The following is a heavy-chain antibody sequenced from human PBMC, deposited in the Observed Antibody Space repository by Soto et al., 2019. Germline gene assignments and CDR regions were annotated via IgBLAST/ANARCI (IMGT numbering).Heavy chain of an antibody. D-gene: IGHD3-9*01. CDR1: GYTFGHFY. CDR2: ISPHNRNT. Sequence: QVQLVQSGAEVKKPGDSVKVSCKASGYTFGHFYITWVRQAPGQGLEWMGAISPHNRNTNYAEKFRGRVTMTTDTSTTTAYMELRSLRSDDTAVYYCARDEGGYDILTGYYKAHHFDQGGQGALVTVSS. J-gene: IGHJ4*02. CDR3: ARDEGGYDILTGYYKAHHFDQ. V-gene: IGHV1-18*01.